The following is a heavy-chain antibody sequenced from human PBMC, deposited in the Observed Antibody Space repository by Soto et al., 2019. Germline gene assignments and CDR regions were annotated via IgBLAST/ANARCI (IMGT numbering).Heavy chain of an antibody. CDR1: GYTFTGYG. Sequence: QVQLVQSGAEVKKPGASVKVSCKASGYTFTGYGIRWVRQAPGQGLEWMGWISAYNGNTNYAQKLQGRVTMTTDTSTSTAYMELRSLRSDDTAVYYCGWGVATRSYWYFDLWGRGTLVTVSS. CDR2: ISAYNGNT. J-gene: IGHJ2*01. CDR3: GWGVATRSYWYFDL. V-gene: IGHV1-18*01. D-gene: IGHD5-12*01.